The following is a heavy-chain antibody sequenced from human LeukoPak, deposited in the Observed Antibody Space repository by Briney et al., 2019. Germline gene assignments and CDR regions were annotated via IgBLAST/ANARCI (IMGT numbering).Heavy chain of an antibody. D-gene: IGHD2-8*01. CDR3: AKDFCTNGVCYVFDI. V-gene: IGHV3-7*01. CDR1: GFTFSSYW. J-gene: IGHJ3*02. Sequence: GGSLRLSCVASGFTFSSYWKSWVRQAPGKGLEWVANIKQDGSEKYYVDSVKGRFTISRDNAKNSLYLQLNSLRAEDTAVYYCAKDFCTNGVCYVFDIWGQGTMVTVSS. CDR2: IKQDGSEK.